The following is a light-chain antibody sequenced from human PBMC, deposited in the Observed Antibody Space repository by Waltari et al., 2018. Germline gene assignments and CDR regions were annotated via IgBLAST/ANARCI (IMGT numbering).Light chain of an antibody. CDR2: GAS. CDR1: QSVSSSY. CDR3: QQYGSSPWT. V-gene: IGKV3-20*01. J-gene: IGKJ1*01. Sequence: EIVLTQPPGTLSLSPGERATPSCRASQSVSSSYLAWYQQKPGQAPRLLIYGASSRATGIPDRFSGSGSGTDFTLTISRLEPEDFAVYYCQQYGSSPWTFGQGTKVEIK.